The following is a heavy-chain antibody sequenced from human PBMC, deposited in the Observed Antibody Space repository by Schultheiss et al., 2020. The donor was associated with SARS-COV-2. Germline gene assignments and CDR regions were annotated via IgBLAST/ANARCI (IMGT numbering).Heavy chain of an antibody. D-gene: IGHD3-3*01. V-gene: IGHV4-31*03. CDR3: ARGPAPYSDFWTDSYTGWFDP. Sequence: SETLSLTCTVSGGSISSGGYYWSWIRQHPGKGLEWIGYIYYSGSTYYNPSLKSRVTISIDTSNNQFSLKLTSVTAADTAVYYCARGPAPYSDFWTDSYTGWFDPWGQGTLVTVSS. CDR1: GGSISSGGYY. J-gene: IGHJ5*02. CDR2: IYYSGST.